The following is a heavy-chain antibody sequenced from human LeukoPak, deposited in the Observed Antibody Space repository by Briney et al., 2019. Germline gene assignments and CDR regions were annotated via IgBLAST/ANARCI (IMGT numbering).Heavy chain of an antibody. D-gene: IGHD2-2*01. V-gene: IGHV6-1*01. CDR1: GDTVSTNSFA. CDR3: ARRLTQYDCFDP. J-gene: IGHJ5*02. Sequence: SQTLSLTCAISGDTVSTNSFAWNWIRQSPSRGLEWLGRTYYRSTWYNDYAVSVRGRITVDPDTSKNQFSLHLNSVTPEDMAVYYCARRLTQYDCFDPWGQGILVTVSS. CDR2: TYYRSTWYN.